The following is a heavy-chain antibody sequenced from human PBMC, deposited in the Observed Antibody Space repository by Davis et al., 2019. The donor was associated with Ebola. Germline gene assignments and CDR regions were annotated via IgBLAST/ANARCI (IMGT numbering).Heavy chain of an antibody. J-gene: IGHJ4*02. CDR3: AKAAAAGTGVFDY. V-gene: IGHV3-21*04. D-gene: IGHD6-13*01. CDR1: GFSFSSYS. Sequence: GESLKISCAASGFSFSSYSMNWVRQAPGKGLEWVSSISSGSSYTYYADSVNGRFTISRDNAKNSLYLQMNSLRAEDTALYYCAKAAAAGTGVFDYWGQGTLVTVSS. CDR2: ISSGSSYT.